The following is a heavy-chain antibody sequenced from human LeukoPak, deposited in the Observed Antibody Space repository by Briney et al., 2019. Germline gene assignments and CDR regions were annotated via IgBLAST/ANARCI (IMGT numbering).Heavy chain of an antibody. Sequence: ASVKVSCKASGYTFTGYYMHWVRQAPGQGLEWMGWINPNSGGTNYAQKFQGRVTMTRDTSISTAYMEPSRLRSDDTAVYYCASDIDYYDSSGYQFDYWGQGTLVTVSS. CDR3: ASDIDYYDSSGYQFDY. CDR2: INPNSGGT. J-gene: IGHJ4*02. D-gene: IGHD3-22*01. CDR1: GYTFTGYY. V-gene: IGHV1-2*02.